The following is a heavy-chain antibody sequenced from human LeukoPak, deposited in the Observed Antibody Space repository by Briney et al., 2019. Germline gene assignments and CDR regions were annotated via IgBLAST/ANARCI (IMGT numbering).Heavy chain of an antibody. CDR2: IYTSGST. J-gene: IGHJ4*02. Sequence: SQTLSLTCTVSGGSISSGSYYWSWIRQPAGKGLEWIGRIYTSGSTNYNPSLKSRVTISVDTSKNQFSLKLSSVTAADTAVYYCARLAAADYFDYWGQGTLVTVSS. V-gene: IGHV4-61*02. CDR3: ARLAAADYFDY. D-gene: IGHD6-13*01. CDR1: GGSISSGSYY.